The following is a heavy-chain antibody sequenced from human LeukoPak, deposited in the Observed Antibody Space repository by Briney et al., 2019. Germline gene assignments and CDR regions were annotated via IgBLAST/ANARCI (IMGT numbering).Heavy chain of an antibody. Sequence: SETLSLTYTVSGDSIISSSYYWGWIRQPPGKGLEWFGSMYSTGSIHHNPSLKSRVSISVEPSKRQFSLKLTSVTAADKAVYYWARGGSDTGGYGHNLDYWGQGTLVTVSS. CDR2: MYSTGSI. V-gene: IGHV4-39*07. D-gene: IGHD5-18*01. J-gene: IGHJ4*02. CDR3: ARGGSDTGGYGHNLDY. CDR1: GDSIISSSYY.